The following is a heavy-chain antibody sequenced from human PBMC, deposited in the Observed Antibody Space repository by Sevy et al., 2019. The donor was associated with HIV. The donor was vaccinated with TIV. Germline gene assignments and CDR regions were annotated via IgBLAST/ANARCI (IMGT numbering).Heavy chain of an antibody. CDR2: INRVGTEE. CDR3: ARESSGPSIVDL. J-gene: IGHJ5*02. CDR1: GFTFSGYW. V-gene: IGHV3-7*01. D-gene: IGHD3-22*01. Sequence: GGSLRLSCAASGFTFSGYWLLWVRQAPGKGLEWVANINRVGTEEYYADSLKGRFTISRDNAKNSVYQQINSLRSEDTAVYYCARESSGPSIVDLWGQGTLVTVSS.